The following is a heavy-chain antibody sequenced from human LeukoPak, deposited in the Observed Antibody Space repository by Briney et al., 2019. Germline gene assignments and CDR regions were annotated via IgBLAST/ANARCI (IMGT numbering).Heavy chain of an antibody. V-gene: IGHV3-30*18. CDR3: AKDNIAAAGTHNWFDP. D-gene: IGHD6-13*01. CDR2: ISYDGSNK. J-gene: IGHJ5*02. Sequence: PGGSLRLSCAASGFTFSSYGMHWVRQAPGKGLEWVAVISYDGSNKYYADSVEGRFTISRDNSKNTLYLQMNSLRAEDTAVYYCAKDNIAAAGTHNWFDPWSQGTLVTVSS. CDR1: GFTFSSYG.